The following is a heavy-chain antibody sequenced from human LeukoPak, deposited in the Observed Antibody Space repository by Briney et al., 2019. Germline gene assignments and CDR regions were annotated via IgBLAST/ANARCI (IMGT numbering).Heavy chain of an antibody. Sequence: GGSLRLSCAASGFTFSNNGMSWVRQAPGKGLEWVGRIKNKIDGGTTDYAAPVEGRVTISRDDSRDTLYLLLNSLRTEDTAIYYCTTHDYYSSWSAWGQGTLVTVSS. CDR2: IKNKIDGGTT. CDR1: GFTFSNNG. D-gene: IGHD6-13*01. V-gene: IGHV3-15*01. CDR3: TTHDYYSSWSA. J-gene: IGHJ5*02.